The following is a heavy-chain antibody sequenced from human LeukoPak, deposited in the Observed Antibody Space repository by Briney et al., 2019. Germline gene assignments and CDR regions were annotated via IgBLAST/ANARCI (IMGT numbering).Heavy chain of an antibody. CDR3: ARVGGITMTRDAFDI. CDR2: ISSSSSYI. D-gene: IGHD3-22*01. V-gene: IGHV3-21*01. J-gene: IGHJ3*02. Sequence: GGSLRLSCAASGFTFSSYSMNWVRQAPGKGLEWVSSISSSSSYIYYADSVKGRFTISRDNAKNSLYLQMNSLRAGDTAVYYCARVGGITMTRDAFDIWGQGTMVTVSS. CDR1: GFTFSSYS.